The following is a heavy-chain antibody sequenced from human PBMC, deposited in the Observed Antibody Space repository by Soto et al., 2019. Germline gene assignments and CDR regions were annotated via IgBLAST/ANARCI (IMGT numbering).Heavy chain of an antibody. V-gene: IGHV1-18*01. J-gene: IGHJ6*02. Sequence: GASVKVSCKASGYTFTSYGISWVRQAPGQGLEWMGWISAYNGNTNYAQKLQGRVTMTTGTSTSTAYMELRSLRSDDTAVYYCARVNIDEVAYCGGDCYSPYYYYGMDVWGQGTTVTVSS. D-gene: IGHD2-21*02. CDR1: GYTFTSYG. CDR3: ARVNIDEVAYCGGDCYSPYYYYGMDV. CDR2: ISAYNGNT.